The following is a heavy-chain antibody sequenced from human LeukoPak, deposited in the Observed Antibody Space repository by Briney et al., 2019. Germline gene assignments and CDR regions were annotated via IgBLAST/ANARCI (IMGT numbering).Heavy chain of an antibody. CDR3: ARGVAWNYAY. V-gene: IGHV4-34*01. D-gene: IGHD1-7*01. Sequence: PSETLSLTCAVYGGSFSGYYWSWIRQPPGKRLEWIGEINHSGSTNYNPSLKSRVTISADTSKNQFSLKLSSVTAADTAVYYCARGVAWNYAYWGQGTLVTVSS. CDR2: INHSGST. J-gene: IGHJ4*02. CDR1: GGSFSGYY.